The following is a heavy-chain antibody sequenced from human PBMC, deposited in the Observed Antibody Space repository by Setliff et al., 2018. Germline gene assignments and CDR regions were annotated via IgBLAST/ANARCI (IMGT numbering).Heavy chain of an antibody. D-gene: IGHD2-21*01. Sequence: PSETLSLTCTVSGGSISSSSYYWGWIRQPPGKGLEWIGSIYYSGSTYYNPSLKSRVTISVDTSKNQFSLKLSSVTAADTAVYYCARRGRVWPSYYYYYMDVWGKGTTVTVSS. J-gene: IGHJ6*03. V-gene: IGHV4-39*01. CDR3: ARRGRVWPSYYYYYMDV. CDR2: IYYSGST. CDR1: GGSISSSSYY.